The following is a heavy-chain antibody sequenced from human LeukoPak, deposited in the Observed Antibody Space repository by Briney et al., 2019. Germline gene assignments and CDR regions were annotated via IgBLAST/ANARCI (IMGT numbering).Heavy chain of an antibody. D-gene: IGHD3-22*01. CDR2: INHSGST. V-gene: IGHV4-34*01. J-gene: IGHJ6*03. CDR3: ARVSAYDSSGYYYYYYYYMDV. Sequence: SETLSLTCAVYGGSFSGYYWSWIRQPPGKGLEWIGEINHSGSTNYNPSLKSRVTISVDTSKNQFSLKLSSVTAADTAVYYCARVSAYDSSGYYYYYYYYMDVWGKGTTVTVSS. CDR1: GGSFSGYY.